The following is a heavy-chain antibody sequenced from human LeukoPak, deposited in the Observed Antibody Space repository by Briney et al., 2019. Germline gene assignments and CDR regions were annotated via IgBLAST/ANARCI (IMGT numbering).Heavy chain of an antibody. J-gene: IGHJ5*02. D-gene: IGHD3-22*01. Sequence: SQTLSLTCVISGDGVSNDSAAWNWIRQSPSRGLEWLGRTYYRSKWYNDYAVSVKSRITINPDTSKNQFSLQLNSVTPEDTAVYYCARTYYDSSGYSTLGTNWFDPWGQGTLVTVSS. CDR3: ARTYYDSSGYSTLGTNWFDP. CDR1: GDGVSNDSAA. V-gene: IGHV6-1*01. CDR2: TYYRSKWYN.